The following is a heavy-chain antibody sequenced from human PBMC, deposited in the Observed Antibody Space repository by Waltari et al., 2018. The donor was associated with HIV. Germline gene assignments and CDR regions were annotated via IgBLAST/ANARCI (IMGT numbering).Heavy chain of an antibody. CDR1: GFTFRSYS. V-gene: IGHV3-21*01. CDR2: ISSSSSYI. D-gene: IGHD5-12*01. Sequence: EVQLVESGGGLVKPGGSLRLSCAASGFTFRSYSMNWVRQTPGKGLEWVSSISSSSSYIYYADSVKGRFTISRDNAKNSLYLQMNSLRAEDTAVYYCARDQVGGYGYFGYWGQGTLVTVSS. J-gene: IGHJ4*02. CDR3: ARDQVGGYGYFGY.